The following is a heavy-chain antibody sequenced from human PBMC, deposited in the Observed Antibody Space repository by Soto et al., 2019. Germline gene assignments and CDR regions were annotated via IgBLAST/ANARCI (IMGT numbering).Heavy chain of an antibody. Sequence: QVQLQQWGAGLLKPSETLSLTCAVYGGSFSGYYWSWIRQPPGKGLEWIGEINHSGSTNYNPSLKSRVTIXXDXSXTQFSLKLSSVTAADTAVYYCAREGSQATMTPHFDYWGQGTLVTVSS. V-gene: IGHV4-34*01. CDR1: GGSFSGYY. CDR3: AREGSQATMTPHFDY. J-gene: IGHJ4*02. CDR2: INHSGST. D-gene: IGHD5-12*01.